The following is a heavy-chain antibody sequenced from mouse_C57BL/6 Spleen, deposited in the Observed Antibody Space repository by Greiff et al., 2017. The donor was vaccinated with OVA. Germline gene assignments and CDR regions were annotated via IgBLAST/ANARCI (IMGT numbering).Heavy chain of an antibody. CDR1: GYTFTSYW. CDR3: ARRGLTGMGY. V-gene: IGHV1-50*01. D-gene: IGHD4-1*01. J-gene: IGHJ2*01. Sequence: QVQLQQPGAELVKPGASVKLSCKASGYTFTSYWMPWVKQRPGQGLEWIGEIDPSDSYTNYNQKFKGKATLTVDTSSSTAYMQLSSLTSEDSAVYYCARRGLTGMGYWGQGTTLTVSS. CDR2: IDPSDSYT.